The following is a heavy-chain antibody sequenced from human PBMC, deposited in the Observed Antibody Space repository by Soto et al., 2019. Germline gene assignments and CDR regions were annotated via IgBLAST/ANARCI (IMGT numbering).Heavy chain of an antibody. J-gene: IGHJ4*02. V-gene: IGHV3-23*01. Sequence: EVQLLESGGGLVQPGGSQRLSCAASGFTFSSYAMIWVRQVPGKGLEWVSGSSGSGGNTYYADSVKGRFTISRDNSKKTLYLQLNSLRAEDTAVYYCAKGRAVNTPTPALDYWGQGNLVTVSS. CDR3: AKGRAVNTPTPALDY. D-gene: IGHD2-15*01. CDR2: SSGSGGNT. CDR1: GFTFSSYA.